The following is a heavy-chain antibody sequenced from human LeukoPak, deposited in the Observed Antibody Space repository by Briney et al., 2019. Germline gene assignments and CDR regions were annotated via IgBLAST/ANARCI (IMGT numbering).Heavy chain of an antibody. Sequence: PSETLSLTCTVSGGSISGSYYYWGWIRQPPGKGLEWIGSIYYSGSTYYNPSLKSRVTISVDTSKNQFSLKLSSVTAADTAMYYCARGDTSVYYYFDYWGQGTLVTVSS. V-gene: IGHV4-39*01. D-gene: IGHD3-22*01. J-gene: IGHJ4*02. CDR3: ARGDTSVYYYFDY. CDR1: GGSISGSYYY. CDR2: IYYSGST.